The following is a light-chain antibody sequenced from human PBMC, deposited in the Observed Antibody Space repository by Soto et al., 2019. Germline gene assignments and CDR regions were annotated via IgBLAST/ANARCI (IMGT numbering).Light chain of an antibody. V-gene: IGKV1-27*01. CDR3: QNYNGPPWT. J-gene: IGKJ1*01. Sequence: DIQMTQSPSSLSASVGDRVTITCRASQDISDYLAWYQQKPGQVPKLLISAASTLQSGVPSRFRGSASGTDFTLTLTRPQPDDFATYFRQNYNGPPWTFGQGTKVEIK. CDR1: QDISDY. CDR2: AAS.